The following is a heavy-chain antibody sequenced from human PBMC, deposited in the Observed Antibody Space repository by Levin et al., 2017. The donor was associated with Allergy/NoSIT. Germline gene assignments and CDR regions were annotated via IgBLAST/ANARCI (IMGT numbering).Heavy chain of an antibody. CDR1: GFTFTSYA. CDR3: AKGPWLAAGGWFDP. D-gene: IGHD6-19*01. CDR2: IRGDDGNT. J-gene: IGHJ5*02. V-gene: IGHV3-23*01. Sequence: LSLPCAASGFTFTSYAMSWVRQAPGKGPEWVSFIRGDDGNTYYADSVKGRFTISRDNSKNTLYLQMNSLRAEDTAIYYCAKGPWLAAGGWFDPWGQGTLVTVSS.